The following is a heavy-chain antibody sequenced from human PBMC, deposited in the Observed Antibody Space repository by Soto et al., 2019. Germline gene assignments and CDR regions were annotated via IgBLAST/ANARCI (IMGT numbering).Heavy chain of an antibody. J-gene: IGHJ5*02. V-gene: IGHV3-23*01. CDR1: GFTFSTYA. D-gene: IGHD3-10*01. CDR2: ISDSGST. CDR3: AKDGDVLLWFGENWFDP. Sequence: GGSLRLSCTASGFTFSTYAMSWVRQAPGKGLEWVSTISDSGSTYYADSVKGRFTISRDNSKNTLYLEMNSLRAEDTAVYYCAKDGDVLLWFGENWFDPWGQGTLVTVSS.